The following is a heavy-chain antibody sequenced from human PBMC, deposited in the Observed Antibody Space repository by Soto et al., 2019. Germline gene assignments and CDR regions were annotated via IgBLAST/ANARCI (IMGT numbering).Heavy chain of an antibody. CDR3: ARQPTTGDTDLWFDP. J-gene: IGHJ5*02. V-gene: IGHV4-39*01. Sequence: QLQLLESGPGLVKASETLSLTCSVSGGSISTRRSYWAWIRQPPGKGLEWLANIFYSGSTFYNPSLASRVSVSVDTSKNEFSLKLRSVTAADTAVYYRARQPTTGDTDLWFDPWGQGTLVTVSS. CDR1: GGSISTRRSY. D-gene: IGHD2-21*01. CDR2: IFYSGST.